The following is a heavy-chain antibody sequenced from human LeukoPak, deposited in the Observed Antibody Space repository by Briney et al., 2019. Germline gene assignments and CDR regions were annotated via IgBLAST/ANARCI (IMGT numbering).Heavy chain of an antibody. CDR2: IYPGDSDT. D-gene: IGHD2-15*01. Sequence: GESLKISCKGSGYSFTSYWIGWVRQMPGKGLEWMGIIYPGDSDTRYSPSFQGQVTISADKSISTAYLQWSSLKAPDTAMYYCARLEGGYYCSGGSCYRLPGDYWGQGTLVTVSS. V-gene: IGHV5-51*01. J-gene: IGHJ4*02. CDR3: ARLEGGYYCSGGSCYRLPGDY. CDR1: GYSFTSYW.